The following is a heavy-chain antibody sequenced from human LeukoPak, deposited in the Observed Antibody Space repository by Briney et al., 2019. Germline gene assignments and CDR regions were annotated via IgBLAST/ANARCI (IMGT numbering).Heavy chain of an antibody. CDR2: IYYSGST. J-gene: IGHJ4*02. D-gene: IGHD3-22*01. CDR1: GGSISSYY. Sequence: SETLSLTCTVSGGSISSYYWSWIRQPPGKGLEWIGYIYYSGSTNYNPSLKSRVTISVDTSKNQFSLKLSSVTAADTAVYYCARRGYYYDSSVWGQGTLVTVSS. CDR3: ARRGYYYDSSV. V-gene: IGHV4-59*12.